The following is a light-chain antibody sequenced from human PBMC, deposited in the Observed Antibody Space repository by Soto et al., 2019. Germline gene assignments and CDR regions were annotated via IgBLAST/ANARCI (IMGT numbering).Light chain of an antibody. CDR1: QSVSSN. Sequence: EIVMTQSPATLSVSPGERATLSCRASQSVSSNFAWYQQKHGQAPRLLIYGASTRATGIPAMFSGSGSGTEFTLTISSLQSEDFAVYYCQQYNNWPRTFGQGTKVEIK. J-gene: IGKJ1*01. CDR3: QQYNNWPRT. V-gene: IGKV3-15*01. CDR2: GAS.